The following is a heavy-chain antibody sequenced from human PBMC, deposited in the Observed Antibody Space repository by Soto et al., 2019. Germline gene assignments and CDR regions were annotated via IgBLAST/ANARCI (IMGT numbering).Heavy chain of an antibody. V-gene: IGHV3-33*01. J-gene: IGHJ4*01. CDR3: ARWIRSLNYEY. Sequence: QVQLVESGGGGVQPGTSLRLSCAASGFTFSTYGMHWVRQAPGTGLEWVASIHHDGSNTYYADTAKGRFTVSKDNSKNSLFLHMYSLRVGDTAVYFCARWIRSLNYEYWVHGPLLIVSS. D-gene: IGHD2-2*03. CDR2: IHHDGSNT. CDR1: GFTFSTYG.